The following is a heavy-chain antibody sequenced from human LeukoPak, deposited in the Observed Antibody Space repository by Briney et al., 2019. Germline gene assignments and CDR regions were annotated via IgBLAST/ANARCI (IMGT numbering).Heavy chain of an antibody. CDR2: IYYSGST. D-gene: IGHD5-18*01. J-gene: IGHJ6*03. CDR1: GYSISSSSYY. Sequence: SETLSLTCAVSGYSISSSSYYWGWIRQPPGKGLGWIGSIYYSGSTYYHPSLKSRVTISVDTSKNQFSLKLSSVTAADTAVYYCARHREDTAMVSYYYYYYMDVWGKGTTVTVSS. V-gene: IGHV4-39*01. CDR3: ARHREDTAMVSYYYYYYMDV.